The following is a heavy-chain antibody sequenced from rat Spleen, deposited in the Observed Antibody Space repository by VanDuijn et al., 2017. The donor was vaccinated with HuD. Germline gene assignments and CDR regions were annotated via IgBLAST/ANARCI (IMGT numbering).Heavy chain of an antibody. V-gene: IGHV5-41*01. Sequence: EVQLVESGGGLVQPGNSLKLSCAASGFTFSDYAMAWVRQSPEKGLEWVATIVFDSSSTHYAETVKGRVTISRDNANKNVDMQLSSMRTEDTAMDYCVRERGDTRVFDFWGPGVMVTVSS. CDR2: IVFDSSST. CDR1: GFTFSDYA. CDR3: VRERGDTRVFDF. J-gene: IGHJ2*01. D-gene: IGHD1-4*01.